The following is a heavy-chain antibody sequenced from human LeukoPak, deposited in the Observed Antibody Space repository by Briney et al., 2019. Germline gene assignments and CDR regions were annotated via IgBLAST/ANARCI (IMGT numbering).Heavy chain of an antibody. D-gene: IGHD3-22*01. V-gene: IGHV4-34*01. Sequence: PSETLSLTCAVYGGSFSGHYWSWIRQSPGKGLEWIGEINHSGSTNCNPSLKSRVTISVGTSKNQFSLRLSSVTAADTAVYYCARGSQYYYESTGYYSHDYWGQGTLVTVSS. CDR3: ARGSQYYYESTGYYSHDY. CDR1: GGSFSGHY. J-gene: IGHJ4*02. CDR2: INHSGST.